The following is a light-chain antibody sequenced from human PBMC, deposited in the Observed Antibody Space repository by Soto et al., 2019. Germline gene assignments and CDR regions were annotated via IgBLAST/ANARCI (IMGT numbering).Light chain of an antibody. V-gene: IGKV3-20*01. CDR3: QQYGTPLFA. CDR1: QSVTNNF. Sequence: IVLTQSPGTLSLSPGERATLSCGASQSVTNNFLAWYQQKPGQAPRLLIYGASSRATGVPDRFSGSGSGTDSTLTISRLEPGDFAVYYCQQYGTPLFAFGPGTKVDSK. CDR2: GAS. J-gene: IGKJ3*01.